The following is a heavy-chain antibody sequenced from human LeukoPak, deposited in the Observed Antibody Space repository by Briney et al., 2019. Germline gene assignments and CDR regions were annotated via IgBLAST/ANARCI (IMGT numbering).Heavy chain of an antibody. D-gene: IGHD1-26*01. J-gene: IGHJ5*02. CDR2: FDPEDGET. CDR3: ATRSGSYFNWFDP. Sequence: ASVKVSCKVSGYTLTELSMHWVRQAPGQGLEWMGGFDPEDGETIYAQKFQGRVTMTEDTSTDTAYMELSSLRSEDTAVYYCATRSGSYFNWFDPWGQGTLVTVSS. V-gene: IGHV1-24*01. CDR1: GYTLTELS.